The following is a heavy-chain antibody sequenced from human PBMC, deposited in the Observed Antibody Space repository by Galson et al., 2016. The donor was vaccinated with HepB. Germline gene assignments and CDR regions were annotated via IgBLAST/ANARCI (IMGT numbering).Heavy chain of an antibody. CDR3: ARHRHGSPWAPLQPALDV. V-gene: IGHV4-39*01. CDR2: IYYSGRT. Sequence: SETLSLTCSVSGGSISSSPSYWGWIRQPPGKGLEWIGSIYYSGRTYYNPSLKSRVIVSVDTSKNQFSLKLSSVTAADTAVYHCARHRHGSPWAPLQPALDVWGQGTMVTVSS. CDR1: GGSISSSPSY. J-gene: IGHJ3*01. D-gene: IGHD6-6*01.